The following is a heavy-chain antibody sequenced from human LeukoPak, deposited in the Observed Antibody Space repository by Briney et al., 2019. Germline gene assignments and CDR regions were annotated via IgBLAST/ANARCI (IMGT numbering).Heavy chain of an antibody. D-gene: IGHD3-10*01. CDR1: GYTFTSYD. V-gene: IGHV1-8*03. CDR2: MNPDSGNT. J-gene: IGHJ5*02. Sequence: ASVKVSCKASGYTFTSYDINWVRQATGQGREWMGWMNPDSGNTDYAQKFQDRLTITRNTSISTAYMELSSLRSEDTAVYYCARRNYDWFDPWGQGTLVTVSS. CDR3: ARRNYDWFDP.